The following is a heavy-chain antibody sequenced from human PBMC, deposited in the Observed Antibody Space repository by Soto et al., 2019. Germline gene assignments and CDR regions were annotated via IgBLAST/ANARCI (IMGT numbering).Heavy chain of an antibody. V-gene: IGHV3-21*01. J-gene: IGHJ5*02. Sequence: GGSLRLSCAASGFTFSSYWMSWVRQAPGKGLEWVSSITSSSYIYYADSVEGRFTISRDNAKNSVYLQMNSLRAEDTAVYYCSRDSGSTWDYNWFDPWGQGTLVTVSS. D-gene: IGHD6-13*01. CDR2: ITSSSYI. CDR3: SRDSGSTWDYNWFDP. CDR1: GFTFSSYW.